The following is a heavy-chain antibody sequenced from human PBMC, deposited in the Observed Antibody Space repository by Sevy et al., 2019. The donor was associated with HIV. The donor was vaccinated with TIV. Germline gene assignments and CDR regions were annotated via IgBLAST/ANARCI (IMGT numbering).Heavy chain of an antibody. CDR1: GYIFSDYN. CDR2: INPNSGVT. CDR3: VREDINAPRTLLSFDI. Sequence: ASVKVSCKTTGYIFSDYNMHWVRQAPGQGLEWMALINPNSGVTIYAHNFRGRVIVTRDTSMSTAYMELSVLTSDDTAVYYCVREDINAPRTLLSFDIWGQGTMVTVSS. J-gene: IGHJ3*02. V-gene: IGHV1-2*06. D-gene: IGHD3-3*01.